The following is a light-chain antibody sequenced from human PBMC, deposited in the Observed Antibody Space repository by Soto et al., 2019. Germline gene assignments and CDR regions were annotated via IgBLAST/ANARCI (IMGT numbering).Light chain of an antibody. CDR2: SNN. Sequence: QAVVTQPPSASGTPGQRVTISCSGSSSNIGSHTVNWYQQLPGTAPKLLIYSNNLRPSGVPDRFSGSKSGTSASLAISGLQSEDEADYYCATWDGSLNWVFGGETKLTVL. CDR3: ATWDGSLNWV. CDR1: SSNIGSHT. V-gene: IGLV1-44*01. J-gene: IGLJ3*02.